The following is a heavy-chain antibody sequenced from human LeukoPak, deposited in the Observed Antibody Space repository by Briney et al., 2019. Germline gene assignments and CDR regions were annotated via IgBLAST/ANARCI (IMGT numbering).Heavy chain of an antibody. CDR1: GFTFSTYS. V-gene: IGHV3-48*01. CDR3: ARDKLRASAATGTDY. J-gene: IGHJ4*02. Sequence: GGSLRLSCAASGFTFSTYSMNWVHQAPGKGLEWVSYISSSSNTIYYADSVKGRFTISRDNAKNSLFLQMNSLRAEDTALYYCARDKLRASAATGTDYWGQGTLVTVSS. D-gene: IGHD2-15*01. CDR2: ISSSSNTI.